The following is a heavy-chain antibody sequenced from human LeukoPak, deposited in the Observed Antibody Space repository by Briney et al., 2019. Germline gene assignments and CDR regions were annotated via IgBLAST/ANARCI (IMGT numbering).Heavy chain of an antibody. CDR1: GYTFTRYD. D-gene: IGHD4-17*01. V-gene: IGHV1-18*01. CDR3: ARDDDYGGFDY. Sequence: ASVKVSCKASGYTFTRYDISWVRQAPGQGLEWMGWTSAYNGNTNYAQKLQGRVTMTTDTSTSTAYMELRSLRSDDTAVYYCARDDDYGGFDYWGQGTLVTVSS. J-gene: IGHJ4*02. CDR2: TSAYNGNT.